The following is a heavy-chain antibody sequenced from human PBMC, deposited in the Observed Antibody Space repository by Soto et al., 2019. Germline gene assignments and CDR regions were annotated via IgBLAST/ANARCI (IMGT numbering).Heavy chain of an antibody. CDR2: IYYSGST. J-gene: IGHJ3*02. CDR1: GGSISSYY. D-gene: IGHD1-26*01. CDR3: ARGGVGAIGYAFDI. V-gene: IGHV4-59*01. Sequence: ASETLSLTCTVSGGSISSYYWSWIRQPPGKGLEWIGYIYYSGSTNYNPSLKSRVTISVDTSKNQFSLKLSSVTAADTAVYYCARGGVGAIGYAFDIWGQGTMVTVSS.